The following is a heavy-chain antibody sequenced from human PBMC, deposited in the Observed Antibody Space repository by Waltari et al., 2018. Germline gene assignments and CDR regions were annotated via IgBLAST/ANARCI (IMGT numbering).Heavy chain of an antibody. CDR2: ITGWGVIT. V-gene: IGHV3-23*01. D-gene: IGHD6-13*01. CDR1: GFTFSSYA. CDR3: ANIAAAYVLFDY. Sequence: EVYLLESGGGLVQPGGSLRLSCEASGFTFSSYAMTWVRQAPGRALELASGITGWGVITYYADAVNGRFTISRDNSKKMVFLQMNSLRAEDTAVYYCANIAAAYVLFDYWGQGTLVTVSA. J-gene: IGHJ4*02.